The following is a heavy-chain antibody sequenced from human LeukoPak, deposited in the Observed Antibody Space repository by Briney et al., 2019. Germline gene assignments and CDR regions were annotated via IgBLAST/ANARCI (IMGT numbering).Heavy chain of an antibody. D-gene: IGHD3-9*01. Sequence: SGGSLRLPCAASGFTFSSYGMHWVRQAPGKGLEWVGRIKSKTDGGTTDYAAPVKGRFTISRDDSKNTLYLQMNSLKTEDTAVYYCTTAPNNNYDILTGTIDYWGQGTLVTVSS. CDR2: IKSKTDGGTT. CDR1: GFTFSSYG. V-gene: IGHV3-15*01. J-gene: IGHJ4*02. CDR3: TTAPNNNYDILTGTIDY.